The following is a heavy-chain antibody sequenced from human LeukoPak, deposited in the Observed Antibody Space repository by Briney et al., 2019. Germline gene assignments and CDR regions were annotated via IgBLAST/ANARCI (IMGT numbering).Heavy chain of an antibody. CDR2: FDPEDGET. CDR3: ARWQWELHPAGPYYFDY. J-gene: IGHJ4*02. D-gene: IGHD1-26*01. CDR1: GYTLTELS. V-gene: IGHV1-24*01. Sequence: ASVKVSCKVSGYTLTELSMHWVRQAPGKGLEWMGGFDPEDGETIYAQKFQGRVTMTEDTSTDTAYMELSSLRSEDTAVYYCARWQWELHPAGPYYFDYWGQGTLVTVSS.